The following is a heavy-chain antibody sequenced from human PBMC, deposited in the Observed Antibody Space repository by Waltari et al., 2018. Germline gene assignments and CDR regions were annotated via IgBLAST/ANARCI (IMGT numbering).Heavy chain of an antibody. V-gene: IGHV4-59*01. D-gene: IGHD5-12*01. CDR1: GGSISSYY. CDR2: IYYSGST. Sequence: QVQLQESGPGLVKPSETLSLTCTVSGGSISSYYWSWLRQPPGKGLEWIGYIYYSGSTNYNPSLKSRVTISVDTSKNQCSLKLSSVTAADTAVYYCAGGRDGYNYPPDYWGQGTLVTVSS. CDR3: AGGRDGYNYPPDY. J-gene: IGHJ4*02.